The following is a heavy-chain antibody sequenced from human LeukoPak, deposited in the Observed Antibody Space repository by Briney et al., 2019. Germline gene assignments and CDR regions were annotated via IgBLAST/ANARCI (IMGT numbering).Heavy chain of an antibody. CDR3: ARHQYDILTGYNWFDP. V-gene: IGHV4-59*08. CDR1: GGSISSYY. Sequence: SETLSLTCTVSGGSISSYYWSWIRQPPGKGLEWIGYIYYSGSTNYNPSLKSRVTISVDTSKNQFSLKLSSVTAADTAVYCCARHQYDILTGYNWFDPWGQGTLVTVSS. J-gene: IGHJ5*02. CDR2: IYYSGST. D-gene: IGHD3-9*01.